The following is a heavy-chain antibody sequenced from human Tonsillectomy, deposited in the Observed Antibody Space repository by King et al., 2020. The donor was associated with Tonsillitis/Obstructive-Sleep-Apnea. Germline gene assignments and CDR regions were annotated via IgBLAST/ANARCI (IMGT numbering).Heavy chain of an antibody. CDR2: IHPGDSDT. Sequence: QLVQSGAEVKKPGEALKISCKASGYSFTSYWIDWVRQMPGKGLEWLGLIHPGDSDTRYSPSFQGQVTISVDKSVNTSYLQWSSLQASDTAMYYCARRSGSYYRGSCDHWGQGTLVTVSS. D-gene: IGHD1-26*01. V-gene: IGHV5-51*01. CDR1: GYSFTSYW. CDR3: ARRSGSYYRGSCDH. J-gene: IGHJ5*02.